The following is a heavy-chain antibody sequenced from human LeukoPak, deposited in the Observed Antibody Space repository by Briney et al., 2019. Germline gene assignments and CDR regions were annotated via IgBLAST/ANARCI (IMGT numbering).Heavy chain of an antibody. Sequence: SETLSLTCAVYGGSFSGYYWSWIRQPPGKGLEWIGEINHSGSTNYNPSLKSRVTISVDTSKNQFSLKLSSVTAADTAVYYCARDRRYDFWSGYFRYYFDYWGQGTLVTVSS. V-gene: IGHV4-34*01. CDR1: GGSFSGYY. J-gene: IGHJ4*02. D-gene: IGHD3-3*01. CDR2: INHSGST. CDR3: ARDRRYDFWSGYFRYYFDY.